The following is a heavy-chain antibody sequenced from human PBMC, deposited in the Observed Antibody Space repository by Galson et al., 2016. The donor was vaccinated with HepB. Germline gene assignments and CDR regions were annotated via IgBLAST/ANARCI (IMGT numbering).Heavy chain of an antibody. CDR2: IHTGGST. V-gene: IGHV3-53*01. J-gene: IGHJ6*02. CDR3: ARDGRRGYDMDV. CDR1: GFTVSSKY. Sequence: SLRLSCAASGFTVSSKYMSWVRQAPGKGLEWVSVIHTGGSTYYADSVKGRFTISRDNAKNSLYLQMNSLRDKDTAVYYCARDGRRGYDMDVWGQGTTVTVSS.